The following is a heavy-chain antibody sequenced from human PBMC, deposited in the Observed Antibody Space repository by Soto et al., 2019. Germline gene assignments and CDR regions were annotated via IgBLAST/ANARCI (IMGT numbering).Heavy chain of an antibody. V-gene: IGHV1-18*01. CDR3: AREYCISTSCYGSDF. J-gene: IGHJ4*02. Sequence: QVQLVQSGAEVKNPGASVKVSCKASGYTFTDYGISWVRQAPGQGLEWMGWISTHNGDTKYARNLQGRLIMTTDTTTTTAYMEPTSLRSDDTAVYYCAREYCISTSCYGSDFWGRGTLVTVSS. CDR1: GYTFTDYG. D-gene: IGHD2-2*01. CDR2: ISTHNGDT.